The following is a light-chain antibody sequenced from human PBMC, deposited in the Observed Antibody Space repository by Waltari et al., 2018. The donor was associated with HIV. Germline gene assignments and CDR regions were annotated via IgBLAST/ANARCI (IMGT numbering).Light chain of an antibody. Sequence: QSALTQPASVSGSPGQSITISCTGTSSDDGGYDYVSWYQQHPGKAPQLMIFDVSNRPSGVSNRFSGSKSGNTASLTISGLQAEDEADYYCSSYTSSSALDVVFGGGTKLTVL. V-gene: IGLV2-14*03. J-gene: IGLJ2*01. CDR1: SSDDGGYDY. CDR2: DVS. CDR3: SSYTSSSALDVV.